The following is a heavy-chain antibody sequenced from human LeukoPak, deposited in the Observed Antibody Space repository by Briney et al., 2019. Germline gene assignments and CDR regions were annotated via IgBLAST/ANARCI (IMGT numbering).Heavy chain of an antibody. CDR1: GYTFTSYY. CDR2: INPSGGST. J-gene: IGHJ4*02. Sequence: ASVNVSCKASGYTFTSYYMHWVRQAPGQGLEWMGIINPSGGSTSYAQKFQGRVTMTRDTSTSTVYMELSSLRSEDTAVYYCAGAVIAAAGFDYWGQGTLVTVSS. D-gene: IGHD6-13*01. CDR3: AGAVIAAAGFDY. V-gene: IGHV1-46*01.